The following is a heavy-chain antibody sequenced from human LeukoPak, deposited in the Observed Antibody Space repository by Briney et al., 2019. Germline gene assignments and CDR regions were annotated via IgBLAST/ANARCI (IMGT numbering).Heavy chain of an antibody. Sequence: GGSLRLSCAASGFTFSSYWMSWIRQAPGKGLEWVANIKQDGSEKEYVGSVKGRFTISRDNAKNSLYLQMNSLRAEDTAVYYCAREGRGGFDIWGQGTMVTVSS. J-gene: IGHJ3*02. CDR3: AREGRGGFDI. V-gene: IGHV3-7*01. D-gene: IGHD6-25*01. CDR2: IKQDGSEK. CDR1: GFTFSSYW.